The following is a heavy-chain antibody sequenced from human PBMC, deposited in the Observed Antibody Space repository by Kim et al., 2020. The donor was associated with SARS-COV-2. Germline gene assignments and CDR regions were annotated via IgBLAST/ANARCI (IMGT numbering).Heavy chain of an antibody. CDR2: INPNSGGT. V-gene: IGHV1-2*06. D-gene: IGHD4-17*01. CDR3: ARGGEVYGDSGTDDY. J-gene: IGHJ4*02. Sequence: ASVKVSCKASGYTFTGYYMHWVRQVPGQGLEWMGRINPNSGGTNYAQKFQGRVTMTRDTSISPAYMELSRLRSDDTAVYYCARGGEVYGDSGTDDYWGQGTLVTVSS. CDR1: GYTFTGYY.